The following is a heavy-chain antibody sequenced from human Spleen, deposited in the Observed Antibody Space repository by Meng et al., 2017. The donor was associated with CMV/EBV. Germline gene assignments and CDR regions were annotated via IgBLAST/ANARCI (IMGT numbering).Heavy chain of an antibody. V-gene: IGHV1-8*01. Sequence: ASVKVSCKASGYTITGYDINWLRQATGQGLEWMGWMNPNSGNTGYAQKFQGRVTLTRNTSITTAYMELSSLRSDDTAVYYCARDSRTFDDWGQGTLVTVSS. CDR1: GYTITGYD. CDR2: MNPNSGNT. CDR3: ARDSRTFDD. J-gene: IGHJ4*02. D-gene: IGHD2-8*01.